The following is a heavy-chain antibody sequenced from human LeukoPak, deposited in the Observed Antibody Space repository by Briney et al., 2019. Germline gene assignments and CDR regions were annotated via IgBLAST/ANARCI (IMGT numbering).Heavy chain of an antibody. D-gene: IGHD3-22*01. J-gene: IGHJ4*02. V-gene: IGHV3-20*04. CDR1: GFTFDDYG. Sequence: PGGSLRLSCAASGFTFDDYGMSWVRQAPGKGLEWVSGINWNGGSTGYADSVKGRFTISRDNAKNSLYLHMNSLRAEDTALYYCARGGYYYDSSGYYVPFDYWGQGTLVTVSS. CDR2: INWNGGST. CDR3: ARGGYYYDSSGYYVPFDY.